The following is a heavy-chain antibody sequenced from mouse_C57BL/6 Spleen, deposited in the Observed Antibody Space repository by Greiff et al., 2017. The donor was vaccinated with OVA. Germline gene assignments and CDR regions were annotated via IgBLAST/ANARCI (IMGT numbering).Heavy chain of an antibody. CDR3: ARHWENFSYWYFDV. V-gene: IGHV1-81*01. CDR2: IYPRSGNT. Sequence: QVQLKQSGAELARPGASVKLSCKASGYTFTSYGISWVKQRTGQGLEWIGEIYPRSGNTYYNEKFKGKATLTADKSSSTAYMELRSLTSEDSAVYFCARHWENFSYWYFDVWGTGTTVTVSS. CDR1: GYTFTSYG. J-gene: IGHJ1*03. D-gene: IGHD4-1*01.